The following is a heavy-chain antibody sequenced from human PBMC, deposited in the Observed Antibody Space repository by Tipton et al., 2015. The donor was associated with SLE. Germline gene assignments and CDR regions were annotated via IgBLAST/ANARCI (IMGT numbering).Heavy chain of an antibody. V-gene: IGHV5-51*01. D-gene: IGHD3-16*01. CDR1: GYSFGPYW. CDR2: IYPGDSNT. CDR3: ARHFGDYVLRAPFDS. J-gene: IGHJ4*02. Sequence: VQLVQSGAEVKKPGDSLKISCKGSGYSFGPYWIGWVRQRPGKGLEWMGIIYPGDSNTRYSPSFQGQVTISANRSINTAYLQWSSLKASDTAMYYCARHFGDYVLRAPFDSWGQGTLVTVSS.